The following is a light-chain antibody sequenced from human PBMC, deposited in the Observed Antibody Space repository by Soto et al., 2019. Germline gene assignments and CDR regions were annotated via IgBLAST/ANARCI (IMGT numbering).Light chain of an antibody. V-gene: IGLV7-46*01. CDR3: LLSYSGARPL. CDR1: TGAVTSGHY. Sequence: QAVVTQEPSLTVSPGGTVTLTCGSSTGAVTSGHYPYWFQQKPGQAPRTLIYDTSNKHSWTPARFSGSLLGGKAALTLSGAQPEDEAEYYCLLSYSGARPLFGGGTKLTFL. J-gene: IGLJ2*01. CDR2: DTS.